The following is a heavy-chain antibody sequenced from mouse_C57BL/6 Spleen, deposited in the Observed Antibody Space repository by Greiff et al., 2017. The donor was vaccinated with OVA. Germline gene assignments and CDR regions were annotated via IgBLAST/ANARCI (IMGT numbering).Heavy chain of an antibody. CDR3: TTWGTTRKGY. CDR1: GFNIKDYY. V-gene: IGHV14-1*01. J-gene: IGHJ2*01. D-gene: IGHD1-1*01. CDR2: IDPEDGDT. Sequence: EVQLQQSGAELVRPGASVKLSCTASGFNIKDYYMHWVKQRPEQGLEWIGRIDPEDGDTEYAPKFQGKATMTADTSSNAAYLQLSSLTSKDTAVYYCTTWGTTRKGYWGQGTTLTVSS.